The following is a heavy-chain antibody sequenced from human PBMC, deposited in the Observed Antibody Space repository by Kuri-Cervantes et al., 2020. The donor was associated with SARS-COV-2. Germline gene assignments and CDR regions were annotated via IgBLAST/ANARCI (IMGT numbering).Heavy chain of an antibody. V-gene: IGHV4-34*01. D-gene: IGHD1-26*01. CDR2: INHSGST. CDR3: AREPRGSYGEAFDI. CDR1: GGSFSGYY. J-gene: IGHJ3*02. Sequence: ESLKISCAVYGGSFSGYYWSWIRQPPGKGLEWIGEINHSGSTNYNPSLKSRVTISVDTSKNQFSLKLSSVTAADTAVYYCAREPRGSYGEAFDIWGQGTMVTVSS.